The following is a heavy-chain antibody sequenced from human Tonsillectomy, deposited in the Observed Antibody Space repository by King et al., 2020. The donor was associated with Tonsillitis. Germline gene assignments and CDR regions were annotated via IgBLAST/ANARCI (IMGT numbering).Heavy chain of an antibody. Sequence: QLVQSGAEVKKPGESLKISCKGSGYSFTSYWIGWVRQMPGKGLEWMGIIYPGDADTRYSPPFQGQVTISADKSISTAYLQWSSLKASDTAMYYCARLGPYLGATRPFDYWGQGTLVTVSS. J-gene: IGHJ4*02. CDR2: IYPGDADT. CDR3: ARLGPYLGATRPFDY. CDR1: GYSFTSYW. V-gene: IGHV5-51*01. D-gene: IGHD1-26*01.